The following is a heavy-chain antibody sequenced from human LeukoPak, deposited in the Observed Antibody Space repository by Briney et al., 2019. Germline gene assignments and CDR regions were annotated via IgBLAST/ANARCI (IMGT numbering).Heavy chain of an antibody. CDR1: GFNFNSFS. J-gene: IGHJ6*03. D-gene: IGHD6-25*01. Sequence: GGSLRLSCAASGFNFNSFSTSWVRQAPGQGLEWVSGLSGSGGSTYYADSVKGRFTISRDNSKNMVYLQMNSLRVEDTAVYYCAKYGSGWTLYFYYYLDVWGKGTTVTVS. CDR2: LSGSGGST. V-gene: IGHV3-23*01. CDR3: AKYGSGWTLYFYYYLDV.